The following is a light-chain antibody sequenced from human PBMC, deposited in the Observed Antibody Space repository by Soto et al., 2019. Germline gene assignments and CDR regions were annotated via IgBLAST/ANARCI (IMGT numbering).Light chain of an antibody. CDR3: QQYNSYWT. CDR1: QSISSW. J-gene: IGKJ1*01. CDR2: DAS. Sequence: DIQMTQSPSTLSASVGDRVTITCRASQSISSWLAWYQQKPGKAPNLLIYDASSLESGVPSRFSGSGSETEFTLTISSLQPDDFATYYCQQYNSYWTFGQGTKV. V-gene: IGKV1-5*01.